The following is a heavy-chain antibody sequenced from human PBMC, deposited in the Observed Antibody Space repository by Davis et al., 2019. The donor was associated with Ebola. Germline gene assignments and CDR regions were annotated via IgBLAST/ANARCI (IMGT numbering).Heavy chain of an antibody. V-gene: IGHV3-11*06. J-gene: IGHJ4*02. D-gene: IGHD3-10*01. Sequence: GGSLRLSCAASGFTFSDYYMSWIRQAPGKGLEWVSYISSSSSYTNYADSVKGRFTISRDNAKNSLYLQMNSLRAEDTAVYYCARGLLWFGDNPAYYFDYWGQGTLVTVSS. CDR3: ARGLLWFGDNPAYYFDY. CDR2: ISSSSSYT. CDR1: GFTFSDYY.